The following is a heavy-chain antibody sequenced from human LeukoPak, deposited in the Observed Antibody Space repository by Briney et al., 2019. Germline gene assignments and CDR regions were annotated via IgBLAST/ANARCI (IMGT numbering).Heavy chain of an antibody. CDR2: TSYDGSNK. CDR3: ARDQSVIVGAVQYYFDY. V-gene: IGHV3-30-3*01. CDR1: GFTFSSYA. J-gene: IGHJ4*02. D-gene: IGHD1-26*01. Sequence: GGSLRLSCAASGFTFSSYAMHWVRQAPGKGLEWVAVTSYDGSNKYYADSVKGRFTISRDNSKNTLYLQMNSLRAEDTAVYYCARDQSVIVGAVQYYFDYWGQGTLVTVSS.